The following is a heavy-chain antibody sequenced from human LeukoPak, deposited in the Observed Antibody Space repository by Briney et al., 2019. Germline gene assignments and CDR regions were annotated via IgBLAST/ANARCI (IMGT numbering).Heavy chain of an antibody. Sequence: ASVKVFCKASGYTFTTYGISWVRQAPGHGLEWMGWISTFNGHTNYAQSRQDRVTMTTDTSTSTAYMELSSLRSEDTAVYYCAADSRDDAFDIWGQGTMVTVSS. CDR1: GYTFTTYG. CDR2: ISTFNGHT. CDR3: AADSRDDAFDI. J-gene: IGHJ3*02. V-gene: IGHV1-18*01.